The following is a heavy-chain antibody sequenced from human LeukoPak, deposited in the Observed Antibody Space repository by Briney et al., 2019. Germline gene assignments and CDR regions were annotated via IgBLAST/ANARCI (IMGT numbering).Heavy chain of an antibody. V-gene: IGHV4-39*01. D-gene: IGHD6-19*01. CDR1: GGSISSSSYY. Sequence: PSETLSLTCTVSGGSISSSSYYWGWIRQPPGKGLEWIESIYYSGSTYYNPSLKSRVTISVDTSKNQFSLKLSSVTAADTAVYYCARQGYSSGWPPLDYYYGMDVWGQGTTVTVSS. CDR3: ARQGYSSGWPPLDYYYGMDV. J-gene: IGHJ6*02. CDR2: IYYSGST.